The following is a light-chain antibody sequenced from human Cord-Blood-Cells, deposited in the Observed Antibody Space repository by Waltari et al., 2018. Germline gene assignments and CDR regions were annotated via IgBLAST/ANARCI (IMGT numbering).Light chain of an antibody. CDR2: EGS. CDR1: SSDVGGYTL. J-gene: IGLJ3*02. V-gene: IGLV2-23*01. CDR3: CSYAGSSTWV. Sequence: QSALTPPASVSGSPGQSITISGTGTSSDVGGYTLFSWSQQHPGKAPKLMIYEGSKRPSGVSNRFSGSKSGNTASLTISGLQAEDEADYYCCSYAGSSTWVFGGGTKLTVL.